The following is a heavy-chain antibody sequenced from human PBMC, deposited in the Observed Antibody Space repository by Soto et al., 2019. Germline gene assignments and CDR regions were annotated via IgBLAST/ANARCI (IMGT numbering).Heavy chain of an antibody. Sequence: GGSLRLSCAASGFTFGDYAVSWVRQAPGKGLEWVSLVSATAGTTYYTDSVKGRFTISRDNSRNTVYLQMNSLRADDTAVYYCAKDRLAGGFDYWGQGTLVTVSS. CDR1: GFTFGDYA. CDR3: AKDRLAGGFDY. V-gene: IGHV3-23*01. CDR2: VSATAGTT. D-gene: IGHD3-16*01. J-gene: IGHJ4*02.